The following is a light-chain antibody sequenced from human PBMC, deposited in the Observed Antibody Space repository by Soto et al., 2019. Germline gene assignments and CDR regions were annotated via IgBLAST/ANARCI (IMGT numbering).Light chain of an antibody. Sequence: DIQMTQSPSSLSASVGDRVTITCRASQSISSYLNWYHQKPGKAPKLLIYAASNLQSGVPSRFSGSGSGTEFTLTISSLYPDDLATFYCQQSYSSSITFGQGTRLEIK. V-gene: IGKV1-39*01. CDR3: QQSYSSSIT. CDR2: AAS. CDR1: QSISSY. J-gene: IGKJ5*01.